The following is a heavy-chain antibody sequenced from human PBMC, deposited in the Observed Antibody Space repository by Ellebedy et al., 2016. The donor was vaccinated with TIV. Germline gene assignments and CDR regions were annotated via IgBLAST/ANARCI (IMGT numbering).Heavy chain of an antibody. CDR1: GFTFSDFA. J-gene: IGHJ4*02. D-gene: IGHD6-19*01. CDR3: ARGIGSGWNRVDYFDY. V-gene: IGHV3-30-3*01. CDR2: LSLDGDIK. Sequence: GGSLRLSCGASGFTFSDFAMHWIRQAPGKGLEWVAALSLDGDIKNYADSVKGRFTVSRDNSKNTLYLQMNSLRPEDTAVYYCARGIGSGWNRVDYFDYWGQGTLVTVSS.